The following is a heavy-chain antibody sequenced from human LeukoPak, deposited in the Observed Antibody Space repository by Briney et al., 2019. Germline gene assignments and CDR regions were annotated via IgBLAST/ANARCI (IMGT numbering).Heavy chain of an antibody. CDR3: ASEGGSTYAFDI. J-gene: IGHJ3*02. Sequence: GGSLRLSCAASGFTFSSYAMSWVRQAPGKGLEWVSAISGSGGSTYYADSVKGRFTISRDNAKNSLYPQMNSLRAEDTAVYYCASEGGSTYAFDIWGQGTMVTVSS. V-gene: IGHV3-23*01. D-gene: IGHD1-26*01. CDR2: ISGSGGST. CDR1: GFTFSSYA.